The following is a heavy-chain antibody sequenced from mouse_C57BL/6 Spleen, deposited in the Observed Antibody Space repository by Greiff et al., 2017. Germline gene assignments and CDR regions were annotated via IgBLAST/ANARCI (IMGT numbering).Heavy chain of an antibody. D-gene: IGHD1-1*01. CDR3: ARYYYGSNYYAMDY. J-gene: IGHJ4*01. CDR2: INPSSGYT. Sequence: VMLVESGAELARPGASVKMSCKASGYTFTSYTMHWVKQRPGQGLEWIGYINPSSGYTKYNQKFKDKATLTADKSSSTAYMQLSSLTSEDSAVYYCARYYYGSNYYAMDYWGQGTSVTVSS. V-gene: IGHV1-4*01. CDR1: GYTFTSYT.